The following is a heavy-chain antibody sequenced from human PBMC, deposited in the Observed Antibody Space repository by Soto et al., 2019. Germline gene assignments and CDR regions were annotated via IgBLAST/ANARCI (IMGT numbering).Heavy chain of an antibody. V-gene: IGHV5-51*01. J-gene: IGHJ6*02. CDR3: ARHAYDFWSGHPNPRYYYGMDV. D-gene: IGHD3-3*01. CDR1: GYSFTSYW. CDR2: IYPGDSNT. Sequence: PGESLKISCKGSGYSFTSYWIGWVRQMPGKGLEWMGIIYPGDSNTRYSPSLQGQVTISVDKSISTAYLQWSSLKATATAMYYCARHAYDFWSGHPNPRYYYGMDVWGQGTTVTVYS.